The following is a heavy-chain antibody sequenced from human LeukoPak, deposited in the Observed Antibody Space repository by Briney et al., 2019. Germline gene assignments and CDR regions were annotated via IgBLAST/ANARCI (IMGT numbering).Heavy chain of an antibody. D-gene: IGHD3-3*01. V-gene: IGHV3-33*01. J-gene: IGHJ5*02. Sequence: PGGSLRLSCAASGFTFSSYGVHWVRQAPGKGLEWVAVIWYDGSNKYYADSVKGRFTISRDNSKNTLYLQMNSLRAEDTAVYYCARDGGYYDFWSGYYSWFDPWGQGTLVTVSS. CDR1: GFTFSSYG. CDR2: IWYDGSNK. CDR3: ARDGGYYDFWSGYYSWFDP.